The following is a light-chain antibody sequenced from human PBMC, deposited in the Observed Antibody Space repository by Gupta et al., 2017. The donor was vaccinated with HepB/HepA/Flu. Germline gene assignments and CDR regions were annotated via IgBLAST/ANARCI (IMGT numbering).Light chain of an antibody. CDR3: QQGVSTPQT. Sequence: DIQMTQSPSSLSASEGDRVTITCRASQSISFYLTWYQQKPGKAPNLLIYAASTLHSGVPSRLSGGGSGTDFTLTISSLQPEDFATYYCQQGVSTPQTFGQGTRVEVK. CDR1: QSISFY. J-gene: IGKJ1*01. CDR2: AAS. V-gene: IGKV1-39*01.